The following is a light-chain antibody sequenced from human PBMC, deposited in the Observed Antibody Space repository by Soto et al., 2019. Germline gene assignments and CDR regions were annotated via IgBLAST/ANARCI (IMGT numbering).Light chain of an antibody. V-gene: IGKV1-39*01. CDR2: AAS. CDR3: QQSYNSPLT. J-gene: IGKJ2*01. CDR1: QSISSY. Sequence: DIQMTQSPSSLSASVGDRVNITCRASQSISSYLNWYQQKPGKAPNLLIYAASSLQSGVPSRFSGSGSGTDFTLTISSLQPEDFATYYCQQSYNSPLTLGQGTKLEIK.